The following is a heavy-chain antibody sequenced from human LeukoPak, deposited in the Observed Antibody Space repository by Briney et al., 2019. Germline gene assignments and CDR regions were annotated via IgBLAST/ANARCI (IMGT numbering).Heavy chain of an antibody. J-gene: IGHJ6*03. CDR1: GFTFSSYA. Sequence: GGSLRLSCAASGFTFSSYAMHWVRQAPGKGLEYVSAISRNGDNTYYANSVKGRLTISRDNSKNTLYLQMGSLRAEDMAVYYCARARGNYYYYYMDVWGKGTTVTVSS. D-gene: IGHD3-10*01. CDR3: ARARGNYYYYYMDV. CDR2: ISRNGDNT. V-gene: IGHV3-64*01.